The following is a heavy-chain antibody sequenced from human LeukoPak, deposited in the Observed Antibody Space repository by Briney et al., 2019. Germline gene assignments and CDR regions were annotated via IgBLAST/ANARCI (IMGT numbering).Heavy chain of an antibody. CDR1: GFTFSSYG. D-gene: IGHD6-6*01. Sequence: GGSLRLSCAASGFTFSSYGMHWVRQAPGKGLEWVAFIRYDGSNKYYADSVKGRFTISRDNSKNTLYLQMNSLRAEDTAIYYCAKGSSSSRPYYFDYWAPGTLVTVSS. V-gene: IGHV3-30*02. J-gene: IGHJ4*02. CDR3: AKGSSSSRPYYFDY. CDR2: IRYDGSNK.